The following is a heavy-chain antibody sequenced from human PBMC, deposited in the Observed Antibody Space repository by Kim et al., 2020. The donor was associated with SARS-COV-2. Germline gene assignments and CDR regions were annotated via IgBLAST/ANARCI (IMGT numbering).Heavy chain of an antibody. Sequence: SETLSLTCAVDAGSFSGYYWSWIRQPPGKGLEWSGEINHSGSTNYNPSLKSRVTISVDTSKNQFSLKLSSVTAADTAVYYCARGGPSRGWFDPWGQGTLVTVSS. CDR3: ARGGPSRGWFDP. J-gene: IGHJ5*02. CDR2: INHSGST. V-gene: IGHV4-34*01. CDR1: AGSFSGYY. D-gene: IGHD6-13*01.